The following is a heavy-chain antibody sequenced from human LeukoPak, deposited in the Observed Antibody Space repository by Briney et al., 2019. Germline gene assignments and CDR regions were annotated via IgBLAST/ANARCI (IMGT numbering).Heavy chain of an antibody. CDR2: INPNSGGT. D-gene: IGHD3-10*01. V-gene: IGHV1-2*02. Sequence: ASVKVSCKASGYTFTGYYMHWVRQAPGQGLEWMGWINPNSGGTNYAQKFQGRVTMTRDTSISTAYMELSRLRSDDTAVYYCARALWFGELGDWFDPWGQGTLVTVSS. CDR1: GYTFTGYY. J-gene: IGHJ5*02. CDR3: ARALWFGELGDWFDP.